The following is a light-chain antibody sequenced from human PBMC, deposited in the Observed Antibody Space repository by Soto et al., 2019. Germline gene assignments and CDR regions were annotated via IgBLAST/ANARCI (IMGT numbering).Light chain of an antibody. CDR1: QSLSSY. Sequence: DIQMTQSPSTLSASVGDRVTITCRASQSLSSYLNWYQQKPGKAPKLLIYAASSLQSGVPSRFSGSGSGTDFTLTISSLLPEDFATSYCQQRYSTSHFGQGIR. CDR3: QQRYSTSH. V-gene: IGKV1-39*01. J-gene: IGKJ5*01. CDR2: AAS.